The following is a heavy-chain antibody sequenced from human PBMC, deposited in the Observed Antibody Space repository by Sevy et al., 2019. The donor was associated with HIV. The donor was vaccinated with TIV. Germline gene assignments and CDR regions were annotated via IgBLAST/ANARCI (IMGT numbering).Heavy chain of an antibody. CDR3: ARIVDYYGSGSSSPGWFDP. CDR1: SYTFTSYG. V-gene: IGHV1-18*01. CDR2: ISAYNGNT. Sequence: ASVKVSCKASSYTFTSYGISWVRQAPGQGLEWMGWISAYNGNTNYAQKLQGRVTMTTDTSTSTAYMELRSLRSDDTAVYYCARIVDYYGSGSSSPGWFDPWGQGTLVTVSS. D-gene: IGHD3-10*01. J-gene: IGHJ5*02.